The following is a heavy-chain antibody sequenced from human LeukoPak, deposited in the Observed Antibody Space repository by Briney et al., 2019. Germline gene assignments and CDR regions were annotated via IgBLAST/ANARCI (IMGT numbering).Heavy chain of an antibody. D-gene: IGHD2-2*01. Sequence: SVKVSCKASGGTFSSYAISWVRQAPGQGLEWMGGIIPIFGTANYAQKFQGRVTITADESTSTAYMELSSLRSEDTAVYYCARSAEYQLLSAFDYWGQGTLVTVSS. CDR2: IIPIFGTA. V-gene: IGHV1-69*13. J-gene: IGHJ4*02. CDR3: ARSAEYQLLSAFDY. CDR1: GGTFSSYA.